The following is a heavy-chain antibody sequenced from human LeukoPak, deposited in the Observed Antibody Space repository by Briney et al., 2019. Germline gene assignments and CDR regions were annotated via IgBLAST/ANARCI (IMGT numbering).Heavy chain of an antibody. V-gene: IGHV3-74*01. J-gene: IGHJ4*02. CDR1: GFTFSNFW. CDR2: ISSDGSNT. D-gene: IGHD3-3*01. CDR3: ARVGESASFDY. Sequence: PGGSLRLSCAASGFTFSNFWMYWVRQPPGKGLVWVSRISSDGSNTNYADSVKGRFTISRDNAKNTLYLQMDSLRAEDTAVYYCARVGESASFDYWGQGTLVTVSS.